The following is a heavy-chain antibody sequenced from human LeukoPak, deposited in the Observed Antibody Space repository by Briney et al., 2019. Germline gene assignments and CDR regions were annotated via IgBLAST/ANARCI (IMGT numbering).Heavy chain of an antibody. J-gene: IGHJ4*02. V-gene: IGHV3-15*01. Sequence: PGGSLRLSCAASGFTFSNAWMSWVRQAPGKGLEGVGRIKSKTDDGTTDYAAPVKGRFTISRDDSKATLYLQMNSLNTEDTAVYYCTTVLIGYCSSSSCYAGDFWGQGTLVIVSS. CDR1: GFTFSNAW. D-gene: IGHD2-2*01. CDR3: TTVLIGYCSSSSCYAGDF. CDR2: IKSKTDDGTT.